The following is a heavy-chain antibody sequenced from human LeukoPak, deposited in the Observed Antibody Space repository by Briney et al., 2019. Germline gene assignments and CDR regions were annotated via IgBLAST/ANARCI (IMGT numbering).Heavy chain of an antibody. J-gene: IGHJ4*02. CDR3: ARTMTTMTTHGELDF. CDR1: GYTFTGFY. Sequence: ASVKVSCKASGYTFTGFYIHWVRQAPGQGLEWMGWINPNSGGTNYAQKFQGRVTMTRDTSISTAYMELSNLSSDDTAVYYCARTMTTMTTHGELDFWGQGTLATVSS. V-gene: IGHV1-2*02. D-gene: IGHD4-17*01. CDR2: INPNSGGT.